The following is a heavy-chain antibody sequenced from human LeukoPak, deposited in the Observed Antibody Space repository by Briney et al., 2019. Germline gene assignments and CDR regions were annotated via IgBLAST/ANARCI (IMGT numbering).Heavy chain of an antibody. Sequence: GGSLRLSCAASGFTFSSYALHWVRQAPGKGLEWVAVISYDGSNKYYADSVKGRYTISRDNSMNTLYLQMNSLRAEDTAVYYCARASQTRSGYHDDYWGQGTLVTVSS. CDR1: GFTFSSYA. CDR3: ARASQTRSGYHDDY. J-gene: IGHJ4*02. D-gene: IGHD3-3*01. CDR2: ISYDGSNK. V-gene: IGHV3-30-3*01.